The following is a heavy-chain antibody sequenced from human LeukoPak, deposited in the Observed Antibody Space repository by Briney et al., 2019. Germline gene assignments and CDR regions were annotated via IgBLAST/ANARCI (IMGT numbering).Heavy chain of an antibody. CDR2: INHSGST. V-gene: IGHV4-4*02. CDR3: ARVVIAAAGIDY. D-gene: IGHD6-13*01. Sequence: SGTLSLTCVVSGGSINTDNWWGWVRQPPGKGPEWIGEINHSGSTNYNPSLKSRVTISVDTSKNQFSLKLSSVTAADTAVYYCARVVIAAAGIDYWGQGTLVTVSS. J-gene: IGHJ4*02. CDR1: GGSINTDNW.